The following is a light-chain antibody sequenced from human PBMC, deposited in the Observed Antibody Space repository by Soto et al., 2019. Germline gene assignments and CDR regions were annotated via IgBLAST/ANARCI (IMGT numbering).Light chain of an antibody. CDR2: DVS. Sequence: QSALTQPASVSGSPGQSITISCTGTSSDVGGYHYVSWYQQHPGKAPKLMIYDVSNRPSGVSNRFSGSKSGNTASLTISGLQAEDEADYYCSSYTRSSTYVVLGGGTKLPVL. J-gene: IGLJ2*01. CDR3: SSYTRSSTYVV. V-gene: IGLV2-14*01. CDR1: SSDVGGYHY.